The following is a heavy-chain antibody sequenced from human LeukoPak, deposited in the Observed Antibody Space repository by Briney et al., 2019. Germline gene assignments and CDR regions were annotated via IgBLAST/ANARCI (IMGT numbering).Heavy chain of an antibody. CDR3: ARAPERWYSYGSYTYYYMDV. J-gene: IGHJ6*03. Sequence: PSETLSLTCTVSGGSISTTNCYWGWIRQSPGKGLEWFGCVYYSGSTYYNPSLKSRVTISVDTSQNQFSLQLTSVTAADTAVYYCARAPERWYSYGSYTYYYMDVWGKGTTVTVSS. D-gene: IGHD5-18*01. CDR1: GGSISTTNCY. V-gene: IGHV4-39*07. CDR2: VYYSGST.